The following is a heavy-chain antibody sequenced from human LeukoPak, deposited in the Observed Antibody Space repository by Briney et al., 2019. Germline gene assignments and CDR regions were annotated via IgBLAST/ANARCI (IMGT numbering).Heavy chain of an antibody. D-gene: IGHD6-6*01. CDR3: ARAYSSSSYGNWFDP. V-gene: IGHV4-59*01. J-gene: IGHJ5*02. CDR2: IHYSGST. Sequence: PSETLSLTCTVSGGSISSYYWSWIRQPPGKGLEWTGYIHYSGSTSYNPSLKSRVTISVDTSKNQFSLKLSSVTAADTAVYYCARAYSSSSYGNWFDPWGQGTLVTVSS. CDR1: GGSISSYY.